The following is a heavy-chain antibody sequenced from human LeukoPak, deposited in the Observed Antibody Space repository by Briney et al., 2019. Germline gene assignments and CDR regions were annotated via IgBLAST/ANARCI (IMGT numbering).Heavy chain of an antibody. CDR3: AKPPYSSSWYENWFDP. V-gene: IGHV3-53*05. J-gene: IGHJ5*02. D-gene: IGHD6-13*01. CDR1: GFSVSSKY. CDR2: LYSGGTT. Sequence: GGSLRLSCAASGFSVSSKYMSWVRQAPGKGLEWVSVLYSGGTTYYADSVKGRFTISRDNSKNTLYLQMNSLRAEDTAVYYCAKPPYSSSWYENWFDPWGQGTLVTVSS.